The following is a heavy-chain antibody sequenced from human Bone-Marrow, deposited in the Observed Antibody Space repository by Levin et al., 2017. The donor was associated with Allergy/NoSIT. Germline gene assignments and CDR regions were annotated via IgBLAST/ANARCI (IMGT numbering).Heavy chain of an antibody. Sequence: GGSLRLSCAASGFTFSSYGMHWVRQAPGKGLEWVAVIWYDGSNKYYADSVKGRFTISRDNSKNTLYLQMNSLRAEDTAVYYCASGCSQAPYYFDYWGQGTLVTVSS. V-gene: IGHV3-33*01. CDR2: IWYDGSNK. CDR1: GFTFSSYG. CDR3: ASGCSQAPYYFDY. D-gene: IGHD2-15*01. J-gene: IGHJ4*02.